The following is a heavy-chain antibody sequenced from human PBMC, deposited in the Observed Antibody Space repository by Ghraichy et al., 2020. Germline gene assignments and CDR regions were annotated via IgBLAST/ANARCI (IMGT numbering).Heavy chain of an antibody. J-gene: IGHJ4*02. CDR1: GGSISSYY. CDR2: IYYSGST. Sequence: SETLSLTCTVSGGSISSYYWSWIRQPPGKGLEWIGYIYYSGSTNYNPSLKSRVTISVDTSKNQFSLKLSSVTAADTAVYYCARGASRVAGALFFDYWGQGTLVTVSS. V-gene: IGHV4-59*01. D-gene: IGHD6-19*01. CDR3: ARGASRVAGALFFDY.